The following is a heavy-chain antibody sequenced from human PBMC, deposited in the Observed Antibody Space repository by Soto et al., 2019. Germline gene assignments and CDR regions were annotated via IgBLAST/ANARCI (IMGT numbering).Heavy chain of an antibody. V-gene: IGHV1-69*01. CDR3: ARGRGYSGDDHYYYFDMDV. J-gene: IGHJ6*01. CDR1: GGTFNNYP. D-gene: IGHD5-12*01. CDR2: SIPIFGTA. Sequence: QVQLVQSGAEVKKPGSSVKVSCKASGGTFNNYPITWVRQAPGEGLEWMGGSIPIFGTANYAQKFQGRVTISVDESTSTAYMVLSSLRSEDTAVYYCARGRGYSGDDHYYYFDMDVW.